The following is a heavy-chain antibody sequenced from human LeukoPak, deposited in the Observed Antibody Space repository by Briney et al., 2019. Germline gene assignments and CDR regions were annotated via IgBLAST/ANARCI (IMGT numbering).Heavy chain of an antibody. CDR3: ARWGYFDGPYAFDI. J-gene: IGHJ3*02. V-gene: IGHV3-74*01. CDR2: INSDGSST. Sequence: GGSLRLSCAASGFTFSSYWMHWVRQAPGKRLVWVSRINSDGSSTIYADSVKGRFTISRDNAKNTLYLQMNSLRAEDTAVYYCARWGYFDGPYAFDIWGQGTMVTVSS. CDR1: GFTFSSYW. D-gene: IGHD3-9*01.